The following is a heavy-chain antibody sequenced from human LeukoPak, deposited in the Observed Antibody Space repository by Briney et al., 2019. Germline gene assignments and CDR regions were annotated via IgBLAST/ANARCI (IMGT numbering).Heavy chain of an antibody. V-gene: IGHV3-23*01. J-gene: IGHJ5*02. CDR2: ISGSGGST. Sequence: AGPLSLSCAASGVTFSSYSRSWIRQAPGKGLEWVGAISGSGGSTYYPAFVKRGFTISRDNSKSTLYLQMNSLRAEDTAVYYCAKDSGYSGTWFEDWGQGTLFSVSS. CDR1: GVTFSSYS. CDR3: AKDSGYSGTWFED. D-gene: IGHD6-13*01.